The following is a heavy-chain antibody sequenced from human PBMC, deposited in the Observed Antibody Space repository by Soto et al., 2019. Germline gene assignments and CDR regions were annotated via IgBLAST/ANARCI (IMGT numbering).Heavy chain of an antibody. CDR1: GFTFSSYW. Sequence: GGSLRLSCAASGFTFSSYWMSWVRQAPGKGLEWVANIKQDGSEKYYVDSVKGRFTISRDNAKNSLYLQMNSLRAEDTAVYYCARDHIQYVAGTHGAYAFDIWGQGTMVTVSS. CDR3: ARDHIQYVAGTHGAYAFDI. V-gene: IGHV3-7*01. CDR2: IKQDGSEK. D-gene: IGHD6-19*01. J-gene: IGHJ3*02.